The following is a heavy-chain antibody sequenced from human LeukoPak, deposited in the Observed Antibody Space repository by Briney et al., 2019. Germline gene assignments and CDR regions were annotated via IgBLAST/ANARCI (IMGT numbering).Heavy chain of an antibody. CDR2: ISYIGST. J-gene: IGHJ3*02. CDR1: GDSFSSHY. CDR3: ARDLVTVTKGFDI. Sequence: SETLSLTCTVSGDSFSSHYWTWIRQPPGKGLEWIGYISYIGSTNYNPSLKSRVTISIDTSKNQFSLKLSSVTAAHTAVYYCARDLVTVTKGFDIWGQGTMVSVSS. V-gene: IGHV4-59*11. D-gene: IGHD4-17*01.